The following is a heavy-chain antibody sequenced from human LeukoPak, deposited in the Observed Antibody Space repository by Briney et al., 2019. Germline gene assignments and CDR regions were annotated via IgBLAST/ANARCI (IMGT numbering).Heavy chain of an antibody. CDR1: GGSFSGDY. D-gene: IGHD3-22*01. CDR2: INHSAST. CDR3: ARRKRFGYLNWFDP. V-gene: IGHV4-34*01. J-gene: IGHJ5*02. Sequence: PSETLSLTCAVYGGSFSGDYWSWIRQPPGKGLEWIGEINHSASTNYNPSLKRRVTISVDTSKNQFSLKLSSVTAADTAVYYCARRKRFGYLNWFDPWGQGTLVTVSS.